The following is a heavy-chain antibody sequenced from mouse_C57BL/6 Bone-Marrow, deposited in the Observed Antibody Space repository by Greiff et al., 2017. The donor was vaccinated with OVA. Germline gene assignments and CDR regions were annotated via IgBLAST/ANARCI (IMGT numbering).Heavy chain of an antibody. CDR3: AREGLRRYFDY. J-gene: IGHJ2*01. V-gene: IGHV1-81*01. CDR1: GYTFTSYG. CDR2: IYPRSGNT. D-gene: IGHD2-4*01. Sequence: VQGVESGAELARPGASVKLSCKASGYTFTSYGISWVKQRTGQGLEWIGEIYPRSGNTYYNEKFKGKATLTADKSSSTAYMELRSLTSEDSAVYFCAREGLRRYFDYWGQGTTLTVSS.